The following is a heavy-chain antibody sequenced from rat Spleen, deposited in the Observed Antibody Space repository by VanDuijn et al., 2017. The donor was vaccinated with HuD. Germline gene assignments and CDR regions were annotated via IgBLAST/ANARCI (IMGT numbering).Heavy chain of an antibody. CDR1: GFTFSDYN. CDR2: IIYDSDST. J-gene: IGHJ2*01. V-gene: IGHV5-20*01. CDR3: TRDRILRSTGFDY. Sequence: EVQLVESGGGLVQPGRSLKLSCAASGFTFSDYNMAWVRQAPKKGLEWVATIIYDSDSTYYRNSVKGRFTISRDNAKSSLYLQMDSLRSEDTATYYCTRDRILRSTGFDYWGQGVMVTVSS. D-gene: IGHD1-6*01.